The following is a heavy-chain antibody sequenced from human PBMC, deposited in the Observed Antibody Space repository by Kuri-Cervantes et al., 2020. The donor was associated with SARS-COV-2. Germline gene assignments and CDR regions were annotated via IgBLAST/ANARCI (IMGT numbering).Heavy chain of an antibody. CDR1: GFTFSSYW. V-gene: IGHV3-7*03. J-gene: IGHJ6*02. CDR3: VRVLRGPGDSSGYYYDYYGMDV. CDR2: IKQEGSEK. Sequence: GGSLRLSCAASGFTFSSYWMSWVRQAPGKGLEWVANIKQEGSEKHYVDSVKGRYTIYRDNAKNSLYLQVNSLRAEDMTVYYCVRVLRGPGDSSGYYYDYYGMDVWGQGTTVTVSS. D-gene: IGHD3-22*01.